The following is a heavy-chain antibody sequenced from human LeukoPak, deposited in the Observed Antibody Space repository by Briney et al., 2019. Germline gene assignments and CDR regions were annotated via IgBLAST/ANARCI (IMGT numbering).Heavy chain of an antibody. CDR2: INGDGTSL. D-gene: IGHD3-10*02. J-gene: IGHJ6*02. CDR3: TRDLRMDYYYVDYYYYGMDV. CDR1: GFTLNTYW. V-gene: IGHV3-74*03. Sequence: GGSLRLSCAASGFTLNTYWMNWVRQAPGKGLVWVSRINGDGTSLTYADSMKGRFTVSRDNAKNTVYLQMNSLRAEDTAVYYCTRDLRMDYYYVDYYYYGMDVWGQGTTVTVSS.